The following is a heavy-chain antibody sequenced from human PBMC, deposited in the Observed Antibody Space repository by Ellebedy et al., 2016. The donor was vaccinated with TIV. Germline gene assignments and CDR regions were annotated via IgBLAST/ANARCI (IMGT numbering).Heavy chain of an antibody. CDR2: IDSSGTYI. CDR3: ARDLRWDWSGQRLDY. Sequence: GESLKISCAASGFTFSSFGMNWVRQPSGTGLEWVSSIDSSGTYIYYADSVKGRFTVSRDNSKDTVFLQMTSLIDEDTAMYSCARDLRWDWSGQRLDYWGQGILVTVSS. V-gene: IGHV3-21*04. CDR1: GFTFSSFG. J-gene: IGHJ4*02. D-gene: IGHD3-3*01.